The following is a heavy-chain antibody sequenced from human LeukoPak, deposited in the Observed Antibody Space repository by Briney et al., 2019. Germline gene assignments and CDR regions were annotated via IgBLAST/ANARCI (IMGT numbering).Heavy chain of an antibody. CDR1: GLTFSSYD. J-gene: IGHJ2*01. V-gene: IGHV3-13*01. D-gene: IGHD4-23*01. CDR3: ARPIDGGNSDWYFDL. Sequence: GGLLRLSCAATGLTFSSYDMHWVGQATGKGLEWVSAIGTAGDTYYPGSVKGRFTISRENAKNSLYLQMNSLRAGDTAVYYCARPIDGGNSDWYFDLWGRGTLVTVSS. CDR2: IGTAGDT.